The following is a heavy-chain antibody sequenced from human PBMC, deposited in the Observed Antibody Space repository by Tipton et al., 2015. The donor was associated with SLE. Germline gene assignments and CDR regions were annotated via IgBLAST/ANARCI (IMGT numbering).Heavy chain of an antibody. Sequence: TLSLTCAVSGYSFSSGYYWGWLRQPPGKGLEWIGSIYHRGSTSYRPPLKSRVTISVDTSKKQFSPKLSSVTAADTAVYYCARVKDYIWGSYPLGTFDIWGQGTMVTVSS. CDR3: ARVKDYIWGSYPLGTFDI. CDR2: IYHRGST. D-gene: IGHD3-16*02. J-gene: IGHJ3*02. V-gene: IGHV4-38-2*01. CDR1: GYSFSSGYY.